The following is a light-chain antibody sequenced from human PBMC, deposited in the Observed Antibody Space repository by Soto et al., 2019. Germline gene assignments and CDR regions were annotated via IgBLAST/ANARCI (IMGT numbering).Light chain of an antibody. CDR1: ETIARY. V-gene: IGKV1-39*01. CDR3: QQTYNPPRT. Sequence: DIQLTRSPSSLSASVGDRVTITWRASETIARYLNWYQQKPGKAPNLLIYAASTLKSGFPSRFSGTGSGTDLTLTISRLQPEDFATYYCQQTYNPPRTIGSRTK. J-gene: IGKJ1*01. CDR2: AAS.